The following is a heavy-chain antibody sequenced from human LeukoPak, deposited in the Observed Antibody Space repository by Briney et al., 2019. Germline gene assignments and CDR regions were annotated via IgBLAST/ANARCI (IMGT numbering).Heavy chain of an antibody. Sequence: ASVKVSCKASGGTFSSYAISWVRQAPEQGLDWMGGIIPIFGTANYAQKFQGRVTITADKSTSTAYMELSSLRSEDTAVYYCARLYSSSYSQTPKDYWGQGTLVTVSS. CDR3: ARLYSSSYSQTPKDY. CDR1: GGTFSSYA. D-gene: IGHD6-13*01. J-gene: IGHJ4*02. CDR2: IIPIFGTA. V-gene: IGHV1-69*06.